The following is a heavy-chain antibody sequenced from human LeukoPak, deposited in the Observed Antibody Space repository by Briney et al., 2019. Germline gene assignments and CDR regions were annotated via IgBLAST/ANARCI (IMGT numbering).Heavy chain of an antibody. CDR1: GFTYDDYA. Sequence: ALLLSCASSGFTYDDYAMHGARPAPGKGLEWVSGISWNSGSKGYADSVKGRFTISRDNAKNSLYLQMNSPRAEDTALYYCAKGMYSSSSHFDYWGQGNVVTVSS. V-gene: IGHV3-9*01. CDR2: ISWNSGSK. CDR3: AKGMYSSSSHFDY. D-gene: IGHD6-6*01. J-gene: IGHJ4*02.